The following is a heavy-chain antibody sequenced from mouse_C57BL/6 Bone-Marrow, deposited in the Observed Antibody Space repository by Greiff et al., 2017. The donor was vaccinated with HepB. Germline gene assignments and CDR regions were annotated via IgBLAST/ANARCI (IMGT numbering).Heavy chain of an antibody. CDR2: IYPGSGST. Sequence: QVQLQQPGAELVKPGASVKMSCKASGYTFTSYWITWVKQRPGQGLEWIGDIYPGSGSTNYNDKFKSKATLTVDTSSSTAYMQLSSLTSEDSAVYYCAGGGGSYAMDYWGQGTSVTVSS. V-gene: IGHV1-55*01. CDR3: AGGGGSYAMDY. J-gene: IGHJ4*01. CDR1: GYTFTSYW.